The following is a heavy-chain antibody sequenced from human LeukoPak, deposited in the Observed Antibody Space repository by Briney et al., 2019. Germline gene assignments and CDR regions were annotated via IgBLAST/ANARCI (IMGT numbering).Heavy chain of an antibody. CDR3: ARGRGYYYDSSGYGY. Sequence: SETLSLTCTVSGGSINSYYWSWIRQPPGKGLEWIGYIYYSGSTNYNPSLKSRVTISVDTSKNQFSLKLSSVTAADTAVYYCARGRGYYYDSSGYGYWGQGTLVTVSS. D-gene: IGHD3-22*01. CDR2: IYYSGST. V-gene: IGHV4-59*12. J-gene: IGHJ4*02. CDR1: GGSINSYY.